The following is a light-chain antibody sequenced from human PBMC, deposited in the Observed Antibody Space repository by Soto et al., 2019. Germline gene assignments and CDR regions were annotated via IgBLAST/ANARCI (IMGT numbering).Light chain of an antibody. CDR2: DAS. Sequence: EIVLTQSPATLSLSPGERATLSCRASQSVSSYLAWYQQKPGQAPRLLIYDASNRATGIPARFSGSGSGTDFTITISSLEPEDFAVYYCQQRSNWLYTFGQGTKVDIK. CDR3: QQRSNWLYT. CDR1: QSVSSY. V-gene: IGKV3-11*01. J-gene: IGKJ2*01.